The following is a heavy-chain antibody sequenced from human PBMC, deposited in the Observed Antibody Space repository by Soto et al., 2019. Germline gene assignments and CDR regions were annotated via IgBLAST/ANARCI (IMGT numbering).Heavy chain of an antibody. J-gene: IGHJ4*02. D-gene: IGHD5-18*01. CDR3: ATYSARTR. CDR2: ISGSDNST. CDR1: GFTFSSSA. V-gene: IGHV3-23*01. Sequence: EVQLLESGGGLVQPGGSLRLSCAASGFTFSSSAMSWVRQAPGKGLEWVSAISGSDNSTYYADSVKGRFTISRDNSKTTLYLQMNSLRAEDTAVYYCATYSARTRWGQGTLVTVSS.